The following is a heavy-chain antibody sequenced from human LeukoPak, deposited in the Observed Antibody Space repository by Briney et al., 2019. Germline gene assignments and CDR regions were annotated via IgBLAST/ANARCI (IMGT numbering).Heavy chain of an antibody. CDR3: ARDRPYYDILTGQHYFDY. Sequence: PGGSLRLSCAASGFTFSNYGMHWVRQAPGKGLEWVAVIWYDGSNKYYADSVKGRFTISRDNAKNSLYLQMNSLRAEDTAVYYCARDRPYYDILTGQHYFDYWGQGTLVTVSS. CDR2: IWYDGSNK. V-gene: IGHV3-33*01. CDR1: GFTFSNYG. D-gene: IGHD3-9*01. J-gene: IGHJ4*02.